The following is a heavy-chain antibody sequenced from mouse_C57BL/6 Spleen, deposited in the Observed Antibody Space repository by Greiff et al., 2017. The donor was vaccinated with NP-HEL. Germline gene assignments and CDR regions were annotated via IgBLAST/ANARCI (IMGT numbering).Heavy chain of an antibody. V-gene: IGHV1-52*01. CDR3: ARLGYYGENFFDY. Sequence: VQLQQPGAELVRPGSSVKLSCKASGYTFTSYWMHWVKQRPIQGLEWIGNIDPSDSETHYNQKFKDKATLTVDKSSSTAYMQLSSLISEDSAVYYCARLGYYGENFFDYWGQGTTLTVSS. D-gene: IGHD1-1*01. CDR1: GYTFTSYW. CDR2: IDPSDSET. J-gene: IGHJ2*01.